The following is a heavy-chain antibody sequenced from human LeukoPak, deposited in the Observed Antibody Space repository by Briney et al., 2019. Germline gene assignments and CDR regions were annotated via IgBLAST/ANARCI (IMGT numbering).Heavy chain of an antibody. CDR2: INHSGST. CDR1: GGSFSGYY. CDR3: ARHGRGFGELLSQYYFDY. J-gene: IGHJ4*02. V-gene: IGHV4-34*01. Sequence: PSETLSLTCAVYGGSFSGYYWSWIRQPPGKGLEWIGEINHSGSTNYNPSLKSRVTISVDTSKNQFSLKLSSVTAADTAVYYCARHGRGFGELLSQYYFDYWGQGTLVTVSS. D-gene: IGHD3-10*01.